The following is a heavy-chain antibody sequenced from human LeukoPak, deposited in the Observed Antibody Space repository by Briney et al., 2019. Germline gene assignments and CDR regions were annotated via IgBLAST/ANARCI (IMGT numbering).Heavy chain of an antibody. J-gene: IGHJ4*02. CDR3: ARRGTMVRGGLYY. CDR2: INHSGST. CDR1: GGSFSGYY. V-gene: IGHV4-34*01. Sequence: SETLSLTCAVYGGSFSGYYWSWIRQPPGKGLEWIGEINHSGSTNYNPSLKSRVTISVDTFKNQFSLKLSSVTAADTAVYYCARRGTMVRGGLYYWGQGTLVTVSS. D-gene: IGHD3-10*01.